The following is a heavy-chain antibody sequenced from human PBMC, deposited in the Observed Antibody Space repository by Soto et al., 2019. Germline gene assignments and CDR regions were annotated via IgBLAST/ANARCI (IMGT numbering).Heavy chain of an antibody. CDR1: GGTFSIYA. CDR2: IITILGTA. J-gene: IGHJ6*02. Sequence: SVNVSCKADGGTFSIYAISWEREAPGQGLDFGGGIITILGTAKYAQKFQGRVTITAEESTSTAYMELSSLRSEDTAVYYCARVLAYCGGDCYYVDYYYGMDVWGQGTTVTVSS. D-gene: IGHD2-21*02. V-gene: IGHV1-69*13. CDR3: ARVLAYCGGDCYYVDYYYGMDV.